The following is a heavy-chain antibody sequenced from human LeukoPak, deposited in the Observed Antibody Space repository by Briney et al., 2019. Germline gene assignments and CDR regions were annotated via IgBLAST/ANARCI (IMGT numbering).Heavy chain of an antibody. D-gene: IGHD4-23*01. CDR3: AKDILHRPTVATGAYFDS. V-gene: IGHV3-30*18. J-gene: IGHJ4*02. Sequence: AGGSLRLSCAASGFTFNNYGMHWVRQAPGKGLEWVAVISYDGSKKYYADSVKGRFTISRDNSKNTLYLQMNSLRAEDTAVYFCAKDILHRPTVATGAYFDSWGQGTLVTASS. CDR1: GFTFNNYG. CDR2: ISYDGSKK.